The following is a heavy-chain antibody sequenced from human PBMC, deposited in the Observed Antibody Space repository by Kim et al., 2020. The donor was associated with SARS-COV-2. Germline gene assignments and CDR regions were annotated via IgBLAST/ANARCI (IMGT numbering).Heavy chain of an antibody. CDR3: ARGGPSSGYYAEFDY. Sequence: ADSVKGRFTISRDNAKNSLYLQMNSLRAEDTAVYYCARGGPSSGYYAEFDYWGQGTLVTVSS. D-gene: IGHD3-22*01. J-gene: IGHJ4*02. V-gene: IGHV3-11*06.